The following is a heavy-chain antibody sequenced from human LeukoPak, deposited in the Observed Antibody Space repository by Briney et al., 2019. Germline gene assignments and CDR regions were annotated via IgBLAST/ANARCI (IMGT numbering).Heavy chain of an antibody. V-gene: IGHV3-30-3*01. Sequence: GGSLRLSCAASGFTFSSYAMHWVRQAPGKGLEWVAVISYDGSNKYYADSAKGRFTISRDNSKNTLYLQMNSLRAEDTAVYYCARVPVLLGSSGYYYPYYYYGMDVWGQGTTVTVSS. D-gene: IGHD3-22*01. CDR1: GFTFSSYA. CDR2: ISYDGSNK. J-gene: IGHJ6*02. CDR3: ARVPVLLGSSGYYYPYYYYGMDV.